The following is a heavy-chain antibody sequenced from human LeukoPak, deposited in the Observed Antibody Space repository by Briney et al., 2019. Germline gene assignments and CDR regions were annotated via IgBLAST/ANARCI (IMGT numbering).Heavy chain of an antibody. CDR1: GFRFGGYA. V-gene: IGHV3-49*04. Sequence: GGPLRLSCSGSGFRFGGYALSWVRQAPGKGLEWVGFIRSKALYGTSEYAASVEGRFSISRDDSNNIVYLQMNSLKTEDTAVYFCVRESVRDYYFDFWGQGTLVTVSS. J-gene: IGHJ4*02. CDR2: IRSKALYGTS. D-gene: IGHD3-10*02. CDR3: VRESVRDYYFDF.